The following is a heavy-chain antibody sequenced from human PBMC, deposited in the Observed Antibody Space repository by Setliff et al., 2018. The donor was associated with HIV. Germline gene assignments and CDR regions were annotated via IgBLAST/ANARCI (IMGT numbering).Heavy chain of an antibody. Sequence: PGGSLRLSCAASGFTFSNYGMHWVRQAPGKGLEWVAFIRSDGSSKYYADSVKGRFTISRDNSKNTLYLQMNTLRAEDTAVYYCAKGKDGIDAYWGQGSLVTVSS. J-gene: IGHJ4*02. V-gene: IGHV3-30*02. CDR1: GFTFSNYG. CDR3: AKGKDGIDAY. D-gene: IGHD1-20*01. CDR2: IRSDGSSK.